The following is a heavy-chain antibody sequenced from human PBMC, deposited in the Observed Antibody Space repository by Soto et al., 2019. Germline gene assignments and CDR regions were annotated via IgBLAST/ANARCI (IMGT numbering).Heavy chain of an antibody. V-gene: IGHV3-23*01. J-gene: IGHJ5*02. CDR3: AKGLSGSGAYQYFDP. CDR1: AFAFSRSA. D-gene: IGHD3-10*01. CDR2: IRGNGDRT. Sequence: EVQLLESGGGLVQPGGSLRLSCAASAFAFSRSAMSWVRQTPGKGLEWVSAIRGNGDRTFYADSVKGRVTISRDNSKNTLYLEMSSLRVEDTAVYYCAKGLSGSGAYQYFDPWGQGTLVTVSS.